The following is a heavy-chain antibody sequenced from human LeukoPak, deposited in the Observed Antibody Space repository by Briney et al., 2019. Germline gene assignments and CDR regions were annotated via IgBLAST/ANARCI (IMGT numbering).Heavy chain of an antibody. CDR3: ARDGDI. CDR1: GGSISSGGYS. J-gene: IGHJ3*02. Sequence: SETLSLTCAVSGGSISSGGYSWSWIRQPPGKGLEWIGYIYHSGSTYYSPSLKSRVTISVDRSKNQFSLKLSSVTAADTAVYYCARDGDIWGQGTMVTVSS. V-gene: IGHV4-30-2*01. CDR2: IYHSGST.